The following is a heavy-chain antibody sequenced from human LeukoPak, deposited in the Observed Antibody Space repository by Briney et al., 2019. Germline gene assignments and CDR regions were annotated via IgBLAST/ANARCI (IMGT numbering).Heavy chain of an antibody. J-gene: IGHJ1*01. CDR1: GGSISSSSYY. D-gene: IGHD1-26*01. CDR2: IYYSGST. CDR3: ARPSTPEYSGSYWGYFQH. V-gene: IGHV4-39*01. Sequence: PSETLSLTCTVSGGSISSSSYYWGWIRQPPGKGLEWIGSIYYSGSTYYNPSLKSRVTISVDTSKNQFSLKLSSVTAADTAVYYCARPSTPEYSGSYWGYFQHWGQGTLVTVSS.